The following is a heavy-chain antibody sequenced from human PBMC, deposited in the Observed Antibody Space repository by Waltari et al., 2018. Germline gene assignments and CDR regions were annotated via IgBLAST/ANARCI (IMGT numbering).Heavy chain of an antibody. V-gene: IGHV4-34*01. CDR1: GASFSPYY. CDR2: IRHPGNT. D-gene: IGHD3-3*01. Sequence: QVQLQQWGAGLLKPSETLSLTCSVPGASFSPYYWGWVRHVPGKGLEWIGQIRHPGNTNYNPSLQSRVAISIDTSRNQFSLRVFSVTAADTGLYFCTRGGNYDFWSHSPFVDPWGQGTQVSVSS. CDR3: TRGGNYDFWSHSPFVDP. J-gene: IGHJ5*02.